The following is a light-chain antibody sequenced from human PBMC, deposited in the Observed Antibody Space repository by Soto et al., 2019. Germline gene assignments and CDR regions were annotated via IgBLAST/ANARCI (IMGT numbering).Light chain of an antibody. CDR1: QSITTY. CDR3: KQSYNTPRT. J-gene: IGKJ1*01. Sequence: DIQMTHSPSSLSASVGDRVTITCRASQSITTYLNWYQQKPGKAPKLLIYGASSLQSGVPSRFSGGGSGKDFTLTISSLQPEDFATYYCKQSYNTPRTFGHGSKVEIX. V-gene: IGKV1-39*01. CDR2: GAS.